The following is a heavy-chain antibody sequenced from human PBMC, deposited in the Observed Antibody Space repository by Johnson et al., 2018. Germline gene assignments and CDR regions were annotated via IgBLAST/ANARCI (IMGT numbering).Heavy chain of an antibody. Sequence: EVQLVETGGGLVQPGRSLRLSCTASGFTFGDYAMSWFRQAPGKGLESVGFIRSKPYGGTTEYAASVKGRFAISRDDSKSIAYLQMNSLKTEDTAVYYCTRVGTKDIVAVISYYYYMDVWGKGTTVTVSS. V-gene: IGHV3-49*03. J-gene: IGHJ6*03. CDR2: IRSKPYGGTT. CDR3: TRVGTKDIVAVISYYYYMDV. CDR1: GFTFGDYA. D-gene: IGHD2-21*01.